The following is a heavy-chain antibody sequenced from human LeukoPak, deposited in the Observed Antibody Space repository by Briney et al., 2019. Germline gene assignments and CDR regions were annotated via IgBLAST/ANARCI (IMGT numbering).Heavy chain of an antibody. Sequence: GGALQISGKGSGFHFTSYWIGGGRPMPGKGLEGMGIIYPGDSDTRNRPSFQGHVTISADKSISTAYLQCSSLKASDTAMYYCARHEARITMVRGARMTVDYGMDVWGKGTTVTVSS. CDR3: ARHEARITMVRGARMTVDYGMDV. CDR1: GFHFTSYW. V-gene: IGHV5-51*01. CDR2: IYPGDSDT. D-gene: IGHD3-10*01. J-gene: IGHJ6*04.